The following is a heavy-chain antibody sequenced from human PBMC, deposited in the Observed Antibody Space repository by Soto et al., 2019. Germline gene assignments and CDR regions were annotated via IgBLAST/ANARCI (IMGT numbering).Heavy chain of an antibody. CDR1: GGTFSSYA. CDR3: ARDRRFLEWLTNYYYGMDV. CDR2: IIPIFGTA. V-gene: IGHV1-69*06. Sequence: EASVKVSCKASGGTFSSYAISWVRQAPGQGLEWMGGIIPIFGTANYAQKFQGRVTITADKSTSTAYMELSSLRSEDTAVYYCARDRRFLEWLTNYYYGMDVWGQGTTVTVSS. J-gene: IGHJ6*02. D-gene: IGHD3-3*01.